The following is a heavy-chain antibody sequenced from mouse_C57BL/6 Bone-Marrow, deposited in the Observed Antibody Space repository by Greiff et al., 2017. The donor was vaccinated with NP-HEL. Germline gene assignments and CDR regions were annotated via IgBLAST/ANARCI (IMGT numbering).Heavy chain of an antibody. CDR3: ARGPLYYCSSYEGDY. J-gene: IGHJ4*01. CDR1: GYTFTSYW. V-gene: IGHV1-69*01. D-gene: IGHD1-1*01. CDR2: IDPSDSYT. Sequence: QVQLQQPGAELVMPGASVKLSCKASGYTFTSYWMHWVKQRPGQGLEWIGEIDPSDSYTNYNQKFKGKSTLTVDKSSSTAYMQLSSLTSEDSAVYYCARGPLYYCSSYEGDYWGQGTSVTVSS.